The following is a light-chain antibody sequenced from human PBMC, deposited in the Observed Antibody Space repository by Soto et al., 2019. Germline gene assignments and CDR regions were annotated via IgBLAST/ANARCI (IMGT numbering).Light chain of an antibody. CDR3: QQYNSYPLT. CDR2: KAS. CDR1: QSISSW. Sequence: DLQMTQSPSTLSTSVGDRVTITCRASQSISSWLAWYQQKPGKAPNLLIYKASSLKSGVPSRFSGSGSGTDFTLTISSLQPDDFATYYCQQYNSYPLTFGGGTKVEIK. V-gene: IGKV1-5*03. J-gene: IGKJ4*01.